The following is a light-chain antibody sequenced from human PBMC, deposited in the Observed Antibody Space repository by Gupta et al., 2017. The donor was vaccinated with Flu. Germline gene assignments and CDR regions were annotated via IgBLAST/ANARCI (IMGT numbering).Light chain of an antibody. Sequence: QSALSAPASVPGCHGQSITISCTGTDSNNGGYNYVSWCQKYPGKVPKLMNYEVSERPSGISDRFSGSKSGNTASLTISGLQTDDEAVYYCSSYTGSVTVFGGGTKLTVL. CDR2: EVS. J-gene: IGLJ3*02. CDR3: SSYTGSVTV. V-gene: IGLV2-14*01. CDR1: DSNNGGYNY.